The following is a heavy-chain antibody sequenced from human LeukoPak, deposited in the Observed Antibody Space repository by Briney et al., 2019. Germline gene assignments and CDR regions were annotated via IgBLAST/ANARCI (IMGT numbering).Heavy chain of an antibody. CDR3: ARRPYYYYGMDV. CDR1: GGSFSGYY. V-gene: IGHV4-34*01. J-gene: IGHJ6*02. CDR2: INHSGST. Sequence: SETLSLTCAVYGGSFSGYYWSWIRQPPGKGLEWIGEINHSGSTNYNPSLKSRVTISVDTSKNQFSLKLSSVTAADTAVYYCARRPYYYYGMDVWGQGTTVTVSS.